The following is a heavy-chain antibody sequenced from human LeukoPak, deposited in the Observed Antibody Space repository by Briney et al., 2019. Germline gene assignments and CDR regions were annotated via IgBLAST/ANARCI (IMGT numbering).Heavy chain of an antibody. D-gene: IGHD5-24*01. CDR1: EFTVSRTY. Sequence: GGSLRLSCTASEFTVSRTYLLWVRQAPGKGLEWVSLIFSNGDTHYAVSVKGRFTISRDTSKNTVSLQMNSLRVEDTAMYYCTRDQMNYWGQGTLVTVSS. J-gene: IGHJ4*02. V-gene: IGHV3-53*01. CDR2: IFSNGDT. CDR3: TRDQMNY.